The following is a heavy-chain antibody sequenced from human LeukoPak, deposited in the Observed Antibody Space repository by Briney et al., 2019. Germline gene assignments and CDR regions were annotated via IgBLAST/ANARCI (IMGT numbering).Heavy chain of an antibody. V-gene: IGHV1-69*05. CDR3: ARTAEGYYYYMDV. CDR2: IIPIFGTA. CDR1: GGTFSSYA. J-gene: IGHJ6*03. Sequence: ASVKVSCKASGGTFSSYAISWVRQAPGQGLEWIGGIIPIFGTANYAQKFQGRVTITTDESTSTAYMELSSLRSEDTAVYYCARTAEGYYYYMDVWGKGTTVTVSS.